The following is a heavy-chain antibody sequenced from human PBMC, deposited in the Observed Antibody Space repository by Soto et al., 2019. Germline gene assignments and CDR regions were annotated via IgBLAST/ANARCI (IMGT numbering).Heavy chain of an antibody. CDR3: ARGLHPYYYDSSGYGGFDY. Sequence: SVKVSCKASGGTFSSYAISWARQAPGQGLEWMGGIIPIFGTANYAQKFQGRVTITADKSTSTAYMELSSLRSEDTAVYYCARGLHPYYYDSSGYGGFDYWGQGTLVTVSS. J-gene: IGHJ4*02. CDR2: IIPIFGTA. V-gene: IGHV1-69*06. CDR1: GGTFSSYA. D-gene: IGHD3-22*01.